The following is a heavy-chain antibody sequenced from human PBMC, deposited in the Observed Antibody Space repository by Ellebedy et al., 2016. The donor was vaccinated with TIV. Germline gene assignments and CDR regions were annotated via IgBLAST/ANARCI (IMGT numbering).Heavy chain of an antibody. CDR1: GFTFSNHA. CDR2: ISDSGTNT. J-gene: IGHJ4*02. V-gene: IGHV3-23*01. D-gene: IGHD3-16*01. Sequence: GESLKISCAASGFTFSNHAMSWVRQTPGKGLEWVAAISDSGTNTYYADSVKGRFTISRDNSKHTLYLQMSSLRVEDTAMYYCVKAWGDWGQGTLVTVSS. CDR3: VKAWGD.